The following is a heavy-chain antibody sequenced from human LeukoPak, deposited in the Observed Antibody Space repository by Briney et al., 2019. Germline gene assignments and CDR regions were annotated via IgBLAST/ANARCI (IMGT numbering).Heavy chain of an antibody. CDR2: ISSSSSYI. J-gene: IGHJ6*02. D-gene: IGHD2-2*01. V-gene: IGHV3-21*01. CDR1: GFTFSSYS. CDR3: ASSRGMDVVPAAMGDYYYGMDV. Sequence: GRSLRLSCAASGFTFSSYSMNWVRQAPGKGLEWVSSISSSSSYIYYADSVKGRFTISRDNAKNSLYLQMNSLRAEDTAVYYCASSRGMDVVPAAMGDYYYGMDVWGQGTTVTVSS.